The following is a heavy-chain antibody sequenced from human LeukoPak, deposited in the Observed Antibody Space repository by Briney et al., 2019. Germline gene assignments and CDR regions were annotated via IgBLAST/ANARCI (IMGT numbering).Heavy chain of an antibody. D-gene: IGHD6-6*01. Sequence: SVKISCKASGGTFSSYAITWVRQAPGQGLQWLGGIIPIFGTANYAQKFQGRVTITADESTSTAYMELSSLRSEDTAVYYCAREYSSSSGWWFDPWGQGTLVTVSS. CDR3: AREYSSSSGWWFDP. V-gene: IGHV1-69*13. CDR2: IIPIFGTA. J-gene: IGHJ5*02. CDR1: GGTFSSYA.